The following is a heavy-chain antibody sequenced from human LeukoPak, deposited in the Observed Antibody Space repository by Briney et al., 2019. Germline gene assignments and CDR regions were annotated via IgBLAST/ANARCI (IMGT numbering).Heavy chain of an antibody. CDR3: ARPVTTDSYNYFQH. J-gene: IGHJ1*01. V-gene: IGHV3-30*19. Sequence: PGRSLRLSCAASGFTFSGYDMHWVRQAPGKGLEWVAVISYDGSNKYYADSVKGRFTISRDNSKNTLYLQMNSLRAEDTAVYFCARPVTTDSYNYFQHWGQGTLVTVSS. CDR1: GFTFSGYD. CDR2: ISYDGSNK. D-gene: IGHD1-1*01.